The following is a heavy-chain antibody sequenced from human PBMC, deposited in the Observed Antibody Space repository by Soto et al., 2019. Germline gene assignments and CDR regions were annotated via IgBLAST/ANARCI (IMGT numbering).Heavy chain of an antibody. CDR2: IRPGGDST. Sequence: GGSLRLSCAASGFRFRTRAMSWVRQAPGKGLEWVASIRPGGDSTYYADSVKGRFAVSRDNSNVTLYLQMDSLRVEDTAIYYCPTHEEGAPWAGGFDSWGQGTLVTVSS. J-gene: IGHJ5*01. CDR1: GFRFRTRA. CDR3: PTHEEGAPWAGGFDS. V-gene: IGHV3-23*01. D-gene: IGHD1-26*01.